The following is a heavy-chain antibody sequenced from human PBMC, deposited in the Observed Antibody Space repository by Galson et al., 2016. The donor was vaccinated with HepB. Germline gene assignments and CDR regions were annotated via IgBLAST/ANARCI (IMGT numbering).Heavy chain of an antibody. CDR1: GGSTSSYY. CDR3: ARVWDILTGYLGAFDI. CDR2: ISYSGST. V-gene: IGHV4-59*01. Sequence: TLSLTCTISGGSTSSYYWGWIRQPPGKGLEWLGYISYSGSTNYNPSLKSRVTISIDTSKNQFSLKLSSVTAADTAVYYCARVWDILTGYLGAFDIWGQGTMVSVSS. D-gene: IGHD3-9*01. J-gene: IGHJ3*02.